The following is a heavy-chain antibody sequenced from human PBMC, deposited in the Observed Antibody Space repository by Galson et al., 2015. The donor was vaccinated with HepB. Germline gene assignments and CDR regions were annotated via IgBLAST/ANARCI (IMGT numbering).Heavy chain of an antibody. D-gene: IGHD1-1*01. CDR1: GFTFSRLG. J-gene: IGHJ4*02. CDR2: IGVRGTT. CDR3: AKGTTDIDY. Sequence: SLRLSCAASGFTFSRLGMTWVRQALGKGLECVSAIGVRGTTDYSDSVKGRFIISRDNSKNMLYLQMNNLRAEDTAVYYCAKGTTDIDYWGQGTLVTVSS. V-gene: IGHV3-23*01.